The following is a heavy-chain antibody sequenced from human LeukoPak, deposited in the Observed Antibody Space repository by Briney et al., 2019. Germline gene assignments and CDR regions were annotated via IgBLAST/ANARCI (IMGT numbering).Heavy chain of an antibody. Sequence: PSETLSLTCTVSGGSLTIGSHYWPWIRQHPGKGLEWIGYIHPSGITDYNPSLLSRVTMSLDTSQNQFTLKLTPVTAADTAIYYCARGQDAFKTGYWGQGALVTVSS. J-gene: IGHJ4*02. CDR2: IHPSGIT. D-gene: IGHD5-24*01. V-gene: IGHV4-31*03. CDR1: GGSLTIGSHY. CDR3: ARGQDAFKTGY.